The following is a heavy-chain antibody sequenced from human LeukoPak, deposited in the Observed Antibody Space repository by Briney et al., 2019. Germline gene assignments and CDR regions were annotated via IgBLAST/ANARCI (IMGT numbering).Heavy chain of an antibody. V-gene: IGHV3-33*06. CDR2: IWYDGSNK. CDR3: AKHDRSGSEYFQH. J-gene: IGHJ1*01. D-gene: IGHD3-22*01. CDR1: GFTFSNYG. Sequence: GGSLRLSCAASGFTFSNYGMHWVRQAPGKGLEWVAVIWYDGSNKYYADSVKGRFTISRDSSKNMLYLQMNSLRAEDTALYYCAKHDRSGSEYFQHWGQGTLVTVSS.